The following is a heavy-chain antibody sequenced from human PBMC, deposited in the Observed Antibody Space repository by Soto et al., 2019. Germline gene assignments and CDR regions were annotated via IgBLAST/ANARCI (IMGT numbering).Heavy chain of an antibody. CDR3: ARVVLTITRGAFDA. Sequence: QVQLQESGPGLVKPSGTLSLTCAVSGGSISSSHWWTWVRQSPGKGLEYIGEISHSGTSNSNPSLNSRFTLSGDKSKNHFSLTLTSVTPADTAVYYCARVVLTITRGAFDAWGQGTLVIVSS. J-gene: IGHJ3*01. D-gene: IGHD3-9*01. V-gene: IGHV4-4*02. CDR2: ISHSGTS. CDR1: GGSISSSHW.